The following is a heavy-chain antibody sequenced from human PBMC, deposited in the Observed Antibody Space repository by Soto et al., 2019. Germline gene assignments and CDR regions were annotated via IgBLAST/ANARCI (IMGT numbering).Heavy chain of an antibody. Sequence: QLQLQESGPGLVKPSETLSLTCTVSGGSISSSSYYWGWIRQPPGKGLEWIGSIYYSGSTYYNPSLKSRVTISVDTSKNQFSLKLSSVTAADTAVYYCARKALQLGPVRYYYYMDVWGKGTTVTVS. CDR2: IYYSGST. D-gene: IGHD6-13*01. CDR3: ARKALQLGPVRYYYYMDV. CDR1: GGSISSSSYY. J-gene: IGHJ6*03. V-gene: IGHV4-39*01.